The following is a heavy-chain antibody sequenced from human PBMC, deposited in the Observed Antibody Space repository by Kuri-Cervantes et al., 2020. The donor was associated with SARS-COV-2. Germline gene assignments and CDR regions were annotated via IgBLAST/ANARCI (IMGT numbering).Heavy chain of an antibody. Sequence: LSLTCAASGFTFSSYWMHWVRQAPGKGLVWVSRINSYGCSTSYADSVKGRFTISRDNAKNTLYLQMDSQRAEDTAVYYCARDPPLYGSGSHNWFDPWGQGTLVTVSS. CDR1: GFTFSSYW. V-gene: IGHV3-74*01. J-gene: IGHJ5*02. CDR3: ARDPPLYGSGSHNWFDP. D-gene: IGHD3-10*01. CDR2: INSYGCST.